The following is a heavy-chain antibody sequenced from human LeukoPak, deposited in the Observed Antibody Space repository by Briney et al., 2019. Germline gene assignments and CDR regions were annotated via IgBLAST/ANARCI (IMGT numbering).Heavy chain of an antibody. CDR2: IRYDGSNK. CDR3: ARGRADGDYAIDY. CDR1: GFTFSSYG. D-gene: IGHD4-17*01. Sequence: GGSLRLSCAASGFTFSSYGMHWVRQAPGKGLEWVAFIRYDGSNKYYADSVKGRFTISRDNSKNTLYLQMNSLRAEDTAVYYCARGRADGDYAIDYWGQGTLVTVSS. V-gene: IGHV3-30*02. J-gene: IGHJ4*02.